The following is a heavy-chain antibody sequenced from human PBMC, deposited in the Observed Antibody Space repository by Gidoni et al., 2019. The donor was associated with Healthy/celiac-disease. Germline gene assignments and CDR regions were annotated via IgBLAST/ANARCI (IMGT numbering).Heavy chain of an antibody. CDR1: GFTFSSYG. V-gene: IGHV3-30*18. CDR3: AKDLTEGPFLIAVAGTTLDY. Sequence: QVQLVQSGGGVVQPGRSLRLSCAASGFTFSSYGMHWVRQAPGKGLEWVAVISYDGSNKYYADSVKGRFTISRDNSKNTRYLQMNSLRAEDTAVYYCAKDLTEGPFLIAVAGTTLDYWGQGTLVTVSS. CDR2: ISYDGSNK. D-gene: IGHD6-19*01. J-gene: IGHJ4*02.